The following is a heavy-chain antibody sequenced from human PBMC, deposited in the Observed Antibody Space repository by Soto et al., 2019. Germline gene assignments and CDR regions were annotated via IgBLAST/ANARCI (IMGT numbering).Heavy chain of an antibody. CDR3: ARDGAYCSGTGCRDYYHYMDV. CDR2: ISGSSSYI. V-gene: IGHV3-21*01. Sequence: EVQLVGSGGGLVKPGGSLRLSCAASGFSFSDYSMNWVRQAPGKGLEWVSSISGSSSYIYYADSLKGRVTVSRDNAEKSLYLQMNSLRAEDTAVYYCARDGAYCSGTGCRDYYHYMDVWGKGTTVTVSS. D-gene: IGHD2-2*01. J-gene: IGHJ6*03. CDR1: GFSFSDYS.